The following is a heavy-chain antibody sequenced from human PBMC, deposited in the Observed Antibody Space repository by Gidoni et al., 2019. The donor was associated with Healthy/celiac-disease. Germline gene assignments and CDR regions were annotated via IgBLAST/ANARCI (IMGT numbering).Heavy chain of an antibody. J-gene: IGHJ3*02. Sequence: EVQLVESGGGLVKPGGSLRLSCAASGFPFSSHSMNWVRQAPGKGLEWVSSISSSSSYIYYADAVKGRFTISRDNAKNSLYLQMNSLRAEDTAGYYCARGGVGTTTGTDAFDIWGQGTMVTVSS. D-gene: IGHD1-26*01. CDR1: GFPFSSHS. CDR3: ARGGVGTTTGTDAFDI. V-gene: IGHV3-21*01. CDR2: ISSSSSYI.